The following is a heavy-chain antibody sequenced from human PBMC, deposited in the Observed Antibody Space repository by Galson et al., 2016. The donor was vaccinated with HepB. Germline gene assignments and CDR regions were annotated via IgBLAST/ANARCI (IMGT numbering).Heavy chain of an antibody. CDR2: IYPDDSQT. CDR3: ARRVRYCDGDCYFDY. D-gene: IGHD2-21*02. V-gene: IGHV5-51*01. J-gene: IGHJ4*02. Sequence: QSGAEVKKPGESLKISCKVSRYSFTNYWIGWVRQMPGKGLEWMGIIYPDDSQTQYGPSFQGQVTVSADRSISTTYLQWSSLKASDTAMYYCARRVRYCDGDCYFDYWGQGTLVTVPS. CDR1: RYSFTNYW.